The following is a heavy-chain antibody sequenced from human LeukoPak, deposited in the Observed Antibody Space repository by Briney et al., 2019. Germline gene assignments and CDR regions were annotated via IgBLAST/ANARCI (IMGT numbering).Heavy chain of an antibody. CDR1: GASVTSGGHY. CDR3: ARDPDNWNYGRPGDY. J-gene: IGHJ4*02. V-gene: IGHV4-30-2*01. D-gene: IGHD1-7*01. Sequence: PSGTLSLTCNVSGASVTSGGHYWSWIRQPPGKGLEWIGYIYQSGSTSYNPSLKSRVTISIDMSRNQFFLKLSSVTAADTAVYYCARDPDNWNYGRPGDYWGQGSLVTVSS. CDR2: IYQSGST.